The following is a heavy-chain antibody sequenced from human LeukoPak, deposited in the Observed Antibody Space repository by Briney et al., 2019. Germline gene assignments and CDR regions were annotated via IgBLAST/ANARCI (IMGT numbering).Heavy chain of an antibody. Sequence: GRSLRLSCAASGFTFSNYDMHWVRQAPGKGLEWVAVISYDGSNKYYADSVKGRFTISRDNSKNTLYLQMNSLRAEDTAVYYCAMSVTTDYWGQGTLVTVSS. CDR3: AMSVTTDY. V-gene: IGHV3-30*03. D-gene: IGHD4-17*01. J-gene: IGHJ4*02. CDR1: GFTFSNYD. CDR2: ISYDGSNK.